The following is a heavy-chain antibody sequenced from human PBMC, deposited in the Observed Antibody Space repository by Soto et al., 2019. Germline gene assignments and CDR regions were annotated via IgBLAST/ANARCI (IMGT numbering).Heavy chain of an antibody. J-gene: IGHJ6*03. CDR3: ARGGDCSSTSCQWSYYYYYYMDV. CDR2: IYYSGST. Sequence: QVQLQESGPGLVKPSETLSLTCTVSGGSISSYYWSWIRQPPGKGLEWIGYIYYSGSTNYNPSLRSRVTISVDTSKNQFSLKMSSVTAADTAVYYCARGGDCSSTSCQWSYYYYYYMDVWGKGTTVTVSS. D-gene: IGHD2-2*01. CDR1: GGSISSYY. V-gene: IGHV4-59*01.